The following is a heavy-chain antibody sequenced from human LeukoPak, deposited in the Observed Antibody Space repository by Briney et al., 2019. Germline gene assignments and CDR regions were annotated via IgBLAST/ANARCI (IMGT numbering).Heavy chain of an antibody. CDR2: IYYSGST. CDR1: GFMFSDSA. J-gene: IGHJ4*02. Sequence: GSLRLSCAASGFMFSDSAVHWIRQPPGKGLEWIGYIYYSGSTNYNPSLKSRVTISVDTSKNQFSLKLSSVTAADTAVYYCARVVGATTYYYWGQGTLVTVSS. V-gene: IGHV4-59*11. CDR3: ARVVGATTYYY. D-gene: IGHD1-26*01.